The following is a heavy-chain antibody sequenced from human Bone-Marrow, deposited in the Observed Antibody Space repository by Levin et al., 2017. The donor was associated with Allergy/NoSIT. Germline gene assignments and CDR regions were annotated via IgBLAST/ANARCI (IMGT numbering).Heavy chain of an antibody. V-gene: IGHV4-30-2*01. CDR3: ARGAMVHYGNFRFFDF. D-gene: IGHD4-17*01. Sequence: PSETLSLTCAVSGDSINDGGYSWNWVRQPPGKGLEWLGYIYHRGGTYSKPSLKSRVTISVDRSKNHFSLTLSSVTAADTAIYYCARGAMVHYGNFRFFDFWGRGTLVTVSS. J-gene: IGHJ4*01. CDR1: GDSINDGGYS. CDR2: IYHRGGT.